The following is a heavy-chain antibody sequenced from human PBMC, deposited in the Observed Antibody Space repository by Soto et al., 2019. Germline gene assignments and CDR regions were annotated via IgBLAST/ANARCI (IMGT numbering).Heavy chain of an antibody. CDR1: GYTLTELS. Sequence: ASVKVSCKVSGYTLTELSMHWVRQAPGKGLEWMGGFDPEDGETIYAQKFQGRVTMTEDTSTDTAYMELSSLRSEDTAVYYCATARIIPFTMTNNWFDPWGQGTLVTVS. CDR3: ATARIIPFTMTNNWFDP. D-gene: IGHD3-22*01. J-gene: IGHJ5*02. CDR2: FDPEDGET. V-gene: IGHV1-24*01.